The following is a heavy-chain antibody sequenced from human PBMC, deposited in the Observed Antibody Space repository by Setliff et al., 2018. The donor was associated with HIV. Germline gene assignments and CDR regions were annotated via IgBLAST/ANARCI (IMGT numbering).Heavy chain of an antibody. CDR3: ARLPRIGMSGSFGWFDP. CDR2: IYYTGST. J-gene: IGHJ5*02. V-gene: IGHV4-39*01. Sequence: PSETLSLTCTVSGASISSSSHHWAWIRQPPGKGLEYIGNIYYTGSTHHNPSLESRVATSVDTSKNQFSLKLSSVTAADTAVYYCARLPRIGMSGSFGWFDPWGQGTLVTVSS. CDR1: GASISSSSHH. D-gene: IGHD6-19*01.